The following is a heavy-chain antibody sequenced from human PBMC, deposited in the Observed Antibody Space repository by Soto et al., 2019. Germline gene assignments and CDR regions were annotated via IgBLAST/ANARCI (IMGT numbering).Heavy chain of an antibody. CDR1: GVSISNYY. J-gene: IGHJ5*02. Sequence: SETLSLTCTVSGVSISNYYWIWLRQPPGKGLEWIGYIYYGGSTSYNPSLKSRVTISLETSKSQMSLRLSSVTAADTAVYYCARAYCSGGSCYSAGGFDPWGQGTLVTVSS. CDR2: IYYGGST. V-gene: IGHV4-59*01. CDR3: ARAYCSGGSCYSAGGFDP. D-gene: IGHD2-15*01.